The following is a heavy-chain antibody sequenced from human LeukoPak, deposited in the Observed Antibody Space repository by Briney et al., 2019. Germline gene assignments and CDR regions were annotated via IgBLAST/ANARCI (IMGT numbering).Heavy chain of an antibody. CDR2: IYYSGST. Sequence: SETLSLTCTVSGVSISSYYWSWLRQPPGKGLEWIGYIYYSGSTNYNPSLKSRVTISVDTSKNRFSLKLSSVSAADTAVYYCARDWEYYDSSGYYSGAFDIWGQGTMVTVSS. J-gene: IGHJ3*02. CDR3: ARDWEYYDSSGYYSGAFDI. V-gene: IGHV4-59*01. CDR1: GVSISSYY. D-gene: IGHD3-22*01.